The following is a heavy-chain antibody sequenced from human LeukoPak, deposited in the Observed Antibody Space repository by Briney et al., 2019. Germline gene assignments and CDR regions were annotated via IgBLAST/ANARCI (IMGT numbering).Heavy chain of an antibody. CDR3: ARGHRVRSGIAAAGTHFDY. CDR2: INAGNGNT. V-gene: IGHV1-3*01. J-gene: IGHJ4*02. CDR1: GYTFTSYA. Sequence: GASVKVSCKASGYTFTSYAMHWVRQAPGQRLEWMGWINAGNGNTKYSQKFQGRVTITRDTSASTAYMELSSLRSEDTAVYYCARGHRVRSGIAAAGTHFDYWGQGTLVTVSS. D-gene: IGHD6-13*01.